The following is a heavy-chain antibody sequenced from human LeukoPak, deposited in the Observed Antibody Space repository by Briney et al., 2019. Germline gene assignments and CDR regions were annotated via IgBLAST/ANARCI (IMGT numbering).Heavy chain of an antibody. Sequence: PGGSLRLSCAASGFTFSSYAMSWVRQAPGKGLEWVSAIGGSGGSTYYADSVKGRFTISRDNSKNTLYLQINSLRAEDTAVYFCAKDRLGGPYFFHYWGQGTLVTVSS. CDR3: AKDRLGGPYFFHY. V-gene: IGHV3-23*01. CDR2: IGGSGGST. CDR1: GFTFSSYA. J-gene: IGHJ4*02. D-gene: IGHD3-16*01.